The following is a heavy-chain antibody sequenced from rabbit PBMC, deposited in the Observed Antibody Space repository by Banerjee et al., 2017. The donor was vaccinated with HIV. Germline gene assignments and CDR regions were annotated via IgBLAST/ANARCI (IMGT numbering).Heavy chain of an antibody. CDR2: IDPVFGST. Sequence: QLVESGGGLVTPGGSLKLSCKASGFDFSSYGVGWVRQAPGKGLEWIGYIDPVFGSTYYASWVNGRFTISSHNAQNTLYLQLNSLTAADTATYFCVRSIATMTMSYFNLWGQGTLVTVS. D-gene: IGHD2-1*01. CDR1: GFDFSSYG. V-gene: IGHV1S7*01. CDR3: VRSIATMTMSYFNL. J-gene: IGHJ4*01.